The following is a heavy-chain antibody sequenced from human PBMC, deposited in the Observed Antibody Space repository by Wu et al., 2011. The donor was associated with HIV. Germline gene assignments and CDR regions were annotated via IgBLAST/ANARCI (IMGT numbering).Heavy chain of an antibody. CDR1: GYIFTTYG. J-gene: IGHJ4*02. CDR3: ARLRGIAYGGVIVDY. Sequence: QVQLVQSGAEVKKPGASVKVSCKASGYIFTTYGISWVRQAPGQGLEWMGRIIPKFGTPNYAQKFQDRVVISADKSTTTAYLELSSLRPEDTAVYYCARLRGIAYGGVIVDYWGQGTLVTVSS. CDR2: IIPKFGTP. V-gene: IGHV1-69*06. D-gene: IGHD3-16*02.